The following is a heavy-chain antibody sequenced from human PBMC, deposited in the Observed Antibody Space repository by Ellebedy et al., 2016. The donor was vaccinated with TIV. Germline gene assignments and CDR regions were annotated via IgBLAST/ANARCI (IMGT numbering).Heavy chain of an antibody. V-gene: IGHV4-4*07. Sequence: SETLSLTCTVSGGSIGNYYWNWIRQPAGKALEWIGRIYTSGSTNYNPSLKSRVTMSIDTSKNQFSVRLSSVTAADTALYYCARDKIVVVPAAGSRYYYYGMDVWGQGTTVTVSS. CDR2: IYTSGST. CDR1: GGSIGNYY. J-gene: IGHJ6*02. D-gene: IGHD2-2*01. CDR3: ARDKIVVVPAAGSRYYYYGMDV.